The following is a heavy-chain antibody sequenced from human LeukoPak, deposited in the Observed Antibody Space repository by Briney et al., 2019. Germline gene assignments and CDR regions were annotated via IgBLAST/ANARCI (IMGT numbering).Heavy chain of an antibody. J-gene: IGHJ4*02. D-gene: IGHD3-10*01. Sequence: GGSLRLSCAASGFTFSSYGMHWVRQAPGKGLEWVAVISYDGSNKYYADSVKGRFTISRDNSKNTLYLQMNSLRAEDTAVYYCAKDRKHYYGSGSYGFDYWGQGTLVTVSS. CDR2: ISYDGSNK. V-gene: IGHV3-30*18. CDR1: GFTFSSYG. CDR3: AKDRKHYYGSGSYGFDY.